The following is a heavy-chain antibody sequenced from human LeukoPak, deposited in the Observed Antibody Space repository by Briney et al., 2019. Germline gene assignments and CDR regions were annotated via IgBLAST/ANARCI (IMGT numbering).Heavy chain of an antibody. Sequence: GGPLRLSCEASGFTFSSYAMSWVRQAPGKGLEWVSAISASGGSTYYADSVKGRFTISRDNSKNTLYLQMNSLRAEDTAVYYCAKDHYYGSGSPDYWGQGTLVTVSS. CDR3: AKDHYYGSGSPDY. V-gene: IGHV3-23*01. CDR1: GFTFSSYA. CDR2: ISASGGST. J-gene: IGHJ4*02. D-gene: IGHD3-10*01.